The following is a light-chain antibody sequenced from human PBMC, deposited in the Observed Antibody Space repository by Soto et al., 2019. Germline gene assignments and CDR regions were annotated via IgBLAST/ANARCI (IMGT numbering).Light chain of an antibody. Sequence: QSVLTQPPSVSAAPGQKVTISCSGSSSNIGGNSVSWYQQLPGTAPKLLIYDDNKRPSGIPDRFSGSKSGTSATLGITGLQTGDEAEYYCGAWDSSLSAYVFATGTKGTLL. CDR1: SSNIGGNS. J-gene: IGLJ1*01. CDR2: DDN. CDR3: GAWDSSLSAYV. V-gene: IGLV1-51*01.